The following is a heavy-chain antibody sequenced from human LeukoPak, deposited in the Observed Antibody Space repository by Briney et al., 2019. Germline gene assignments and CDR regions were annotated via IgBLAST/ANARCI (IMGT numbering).Heavy chain of an antibody. CDR3: ARDSTYYYASGSSGPHYFDY. D-gene: IGHD3-10*01. V-gene: IGHV3-30*01. CDR1: GFAFSTYA. J-gene: IGHJ4*02. CDR2: ISYDGSNT. Sequence: GGSLRLSCAASGFAFSTYAMHWVRQAPGKGLEWVAVISYDGSNTYYADSVKGRFTISRDNSKNTLYLQLNSLRAEDTAVYYCARDSTYYYASGSSGPHYFDYWGRGTLVTVSS.